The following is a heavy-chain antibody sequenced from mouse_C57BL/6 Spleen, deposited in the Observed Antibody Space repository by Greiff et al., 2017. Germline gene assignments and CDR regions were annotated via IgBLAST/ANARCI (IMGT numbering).Heavy chain of an antibody. V-gene: IGHV5-17*01. CDR2: ISRGNSTN. J-gene: IGHJ1*03. D-gene: IGHD2-3*01. Sequence: EVQGVESGGGLVKPGGSLKLSCAASGFTFSDYGMHWVRQAPEKGLEWVAYISRGNSTNDYEDKVKGRVTITRDNAKNTLFLQLTSLRSEDTAVYYCAWMGYGYYVDWCFGGWGTGTTVTVSS. CDR1: GFTFSDYG. CDR3: AWMGYGYYVDWCFGG.